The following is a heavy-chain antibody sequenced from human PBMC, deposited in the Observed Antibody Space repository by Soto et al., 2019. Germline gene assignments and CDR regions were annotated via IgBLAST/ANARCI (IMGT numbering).Heavy chain of an antibody. CDR2: IIPVSGAA. V-gene: IGHV1-69*01. CDR1: GGTFGSYA. D-gene: IGHD2-2*01. J-gene: IGHJ4*02. CDR3: ATALGCSSTSCTLDY. Sequence: QVQLVQSGAEVKKPGSSVKVSCKASGGTFGSYAFSWVRQAPGQGLEWMGGIIPVSGAAHYAQKFQGRVTITADESTSTAYMELSSVSSQDAAVYYCATALGCSSTSCTLDYWGQGTRVIVSS.